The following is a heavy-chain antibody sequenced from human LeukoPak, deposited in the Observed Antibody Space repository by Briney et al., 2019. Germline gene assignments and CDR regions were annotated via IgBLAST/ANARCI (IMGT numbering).Heavy chain of an antibody. Sequence: SETLSLTCTVSGGSISSYYWSWIRQPPGKGLEWIGYIYYSGSTNYNPSLKSRVTISVDTSKNQFSLKLSSVTAADTAVYYCARHGNYYDSSGYNYYFDYWGQGTLGTVSS. CDR2: IYYSGST. J-gene: IGHJ4*02. V-gene: IGHV4-59*01. CDR3: ARHGNYYDSSGYNYYFDY. D-gene: IGHD3-22*01. CDR1: GGSISSYY.